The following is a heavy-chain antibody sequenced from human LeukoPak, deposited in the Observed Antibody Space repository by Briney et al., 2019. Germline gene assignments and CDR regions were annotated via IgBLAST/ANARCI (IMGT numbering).Heavy chain of an antibody. CDR2: ISNDGWTI. Sequence: GGSLRLSCTASEFTFSDYYMSWIRQAPGKGLEWISYISNDGWTIFYADSVKGRFTISRDNAKNSLYLQMKSLRAEDTAVYYCAREAISRRTPYWYFDLWGRGTLVTVSS. D-gene: IGHD1-14*01. J-gene: IGHJ2*01. CDR3: AREAISRRTPYWYFDL. CDR1: EFTFSDYY. V-gene: IGHV3-11*01.